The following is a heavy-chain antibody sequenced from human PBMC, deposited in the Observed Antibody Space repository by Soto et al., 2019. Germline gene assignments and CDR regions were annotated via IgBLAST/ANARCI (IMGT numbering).Heavy chain of an antibody. CDR2: ISGSGGSM. CDR3: AKDWGRGGATADYYYALDV. Sequence: GGSLRLSCAASGFTFNIYAMSWVRQAPGKGLEWVSIISGSGGSMYYADSVRGRFTISRDNSKNTVYLQMNTLRAEDTAVYYCAKDWGRGGATADYYYALDVWGQGTTVTVSS. J-gene: IGHJ6*02. D-gene: IGHD1-26*01. CDR1: GFTFNIYA. V-gene: IGHV3-23*01.